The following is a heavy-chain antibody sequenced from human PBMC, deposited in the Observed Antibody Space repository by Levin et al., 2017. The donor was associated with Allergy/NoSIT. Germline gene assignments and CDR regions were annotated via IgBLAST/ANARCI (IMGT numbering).Heavy chain of an antibody. J-gene: IGHJ4*02. D-gene: IGHD3-9*01. Sequence: LSGGSLRLSCVDSGFTFSSYAMHWVRQAPGKGLEWVAVIVHDGSRKFYADSVKGRFTISRDNSKNTLFLQMNSLRAEDTAVYYCARDVLTATGPLKFDDWGQGTLVTVSS. CDR1: GFTFSSYA. CDR2: IVHDGSRK. V-gene: IGHV3-33*08. CDR3: ARDVLTATGPLKFDD.